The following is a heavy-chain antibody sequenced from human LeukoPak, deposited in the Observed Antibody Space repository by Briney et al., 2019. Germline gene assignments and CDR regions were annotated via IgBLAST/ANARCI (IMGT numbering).Heavy chain of an antibody. V-gene: IGHV3-7*01. Sequence: PGGSLRLPCAASGFSVRSNYMSWVRQAPGKGLEWVANIKQDGSEKYYVDSVKGRFTISRDNAKNSLYLQMNSLRGEDTAVYYCTRDSGYNAFDIWGQGTMVTVSS. CDR2: IKQDGSEK. CDR1: GFSVRSNY. D-gene: IGHD5-12*01. J-gene: IGHJ3*02. CDR3: TRDSGYNAFDI.